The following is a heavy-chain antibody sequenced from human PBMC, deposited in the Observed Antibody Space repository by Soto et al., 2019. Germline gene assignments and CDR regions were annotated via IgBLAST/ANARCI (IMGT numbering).Heavy chain of an antibody. CDR2: IYYIGSS. CDR3: ASRYCSSTSCYAPWFDP. Sequence: QVQLQESGPGLVKPSQTLSLTCTVSGGSISSGDYYWSWIRQPPGKGLEWIGYIYYIGSSYYNPSLKSRVTISVGASKYQFCLRRSSVTAADTAVYYCASRYCSSTSCYAPWFDPWGQGRLVTVSS. J-gene: IGHJ5*02. V-gene: IGHV4-30-4*01. CDR1: GGSISSGDYY. D-gene: IGHD2-2*01.